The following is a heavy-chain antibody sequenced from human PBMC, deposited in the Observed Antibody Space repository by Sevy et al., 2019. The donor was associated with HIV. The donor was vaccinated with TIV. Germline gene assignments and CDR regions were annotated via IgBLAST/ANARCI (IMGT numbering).Heavy chain of an antibody. V-gene: IGHV3-15*01. Sequence: GGSLRLSCAASGFTFYYAWMSWVRQAPGKGLEWVGRIKSKADGGTTAYAAAVKGRFTISRDDSKNTLYLQMNSLKTEDTAIYYCSTDPIIVLLVTDGMDVWGQGTTVTVSS. CDR3: STDPIIVLLVTDGMDV. J-gene: IGHJ6*02. D-gene: IGHD2-8*02. CDR1: GFTFYYAW. CDR2: IKSKADGGTT.